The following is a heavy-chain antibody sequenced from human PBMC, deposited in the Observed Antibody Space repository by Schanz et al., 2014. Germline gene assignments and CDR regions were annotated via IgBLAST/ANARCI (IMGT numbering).Heavy chain of an antibody. J-gene: IGHJ6*03. V-gene: IGHV1-69*09. CDR3: AGTYCSSTSCYTGYYYMDV. Sequence: QVQLVQSGAAVKQPGASVKVSCKASGYTFVSYSMHWVRQAPGQGLEWMGRIIPVLAIADYAQKFQGRVTITADKSTSTASMELSSLRSEDTAVYYCAGTYCSSTSCYTGYYYMDVWGKGTTVTVSS. CDR2: IIPVLAIA. D-gene: IGHD2-2*02. CDR1: GYTFVSYS.